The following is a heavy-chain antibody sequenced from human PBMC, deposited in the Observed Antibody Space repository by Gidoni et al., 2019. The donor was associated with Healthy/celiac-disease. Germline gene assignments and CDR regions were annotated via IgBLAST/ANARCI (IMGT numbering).Heavy chain of an antibody. J-gene: IGHJ6*02. CDR2: IIPIFGTA. D-gene: IGHD6-19*01. Sequence: EVKKPGSSVKVSCKASGGTFSSYAISWVRQAPGQGLEWMGGIIPIFGTANYAQKFQGRVTITADESTSTAYMELSSLRSEDTAVYYCARASDSSGWSTGRGTEGDPWVESYYYGMDVWGQGTTVTVSS. V-gene: IGHV1-69*01. CDR3: ARASDSSGWSTGRGTEGDPWVESYYYGMDV. CDR1: GGTFSSYA.